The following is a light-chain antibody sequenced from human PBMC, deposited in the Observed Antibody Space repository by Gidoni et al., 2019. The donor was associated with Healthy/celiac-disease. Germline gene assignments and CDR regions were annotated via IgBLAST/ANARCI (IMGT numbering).Light chain of an antibody. CDR2: EVS. J-gene: IGLJ1*01. CDR1: SSDVGGYNY. CDR3: SSHTSSSTLEV. V-gene: IGLV2-14*01. Sequence: QSALTQPASVSGSPGQSITISCTGTSSDVGGYNYVSWYQQHPGKAPKLMIYEVSNRPPGVSNRFSGSKSGNTASLTISGLQAEDEADYYCSSHTSSSTLEVFGTGTKVTVL.